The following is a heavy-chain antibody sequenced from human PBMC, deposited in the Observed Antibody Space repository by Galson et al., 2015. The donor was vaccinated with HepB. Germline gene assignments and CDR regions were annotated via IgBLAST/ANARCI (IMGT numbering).Heavy chain of an antibody. CDR1: GFPFNNAW. CDR3: TTDVYYSTYWSWLDP. CDR2: IKSKTDGETT. V-gene: IGHV3-15*01. J-gene: IGHJ5*02. Sequence: SLRLSCAASGFPFNNAWMTWVRQAPGMGLEWVGRIKSKTDGETTDYAAPVKVRFTISRDDSKNRGYLQMNSLKTEDTAVYYCTTDVYYSTYWSWLDPRGQGTLVTVSS. D-gene: IGHD2-8*02.